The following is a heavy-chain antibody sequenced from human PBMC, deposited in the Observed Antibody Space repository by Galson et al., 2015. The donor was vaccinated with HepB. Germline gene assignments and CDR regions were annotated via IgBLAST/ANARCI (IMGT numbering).Heavy chain of an antibody. CDR1: GFTFSSYS. V-gene: IGHV3-48*02. CDR3: ARGGFCTNGVCLFDY. Sequence: SLRLSCAASGFTFSSYSMNWVRQAPGKGLEWVSYISSRGGIIYYADSVKGRFTISRDSAKNSLYLQMNSLRDEDTAVYYCARGGFCTNGVCLFDYWGQGTLVTVSS. D-gene: IGHD2-8*01. J-gene: IGHJ4*02. CDR2: ISSRGGII.